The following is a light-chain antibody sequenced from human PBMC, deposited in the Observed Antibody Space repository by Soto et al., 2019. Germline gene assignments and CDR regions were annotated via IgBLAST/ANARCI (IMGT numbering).Light chain of an antibody. CDR3: QQLNSYSLT. CDR2: AAS. V-gene: IGKV1-9*01. CDR1: QGISSY. Sequence: DIQLTQSPSFLSASVGVRVTITCRASQGISSYLAWYQQKPGKAPKLLIYAASTLQSGVPSRFSGSGSGTELTLTISSLQPEDFATYYCQQLNSYSLTFGGGTKVEIK. J-gene: IGKJ4*01.